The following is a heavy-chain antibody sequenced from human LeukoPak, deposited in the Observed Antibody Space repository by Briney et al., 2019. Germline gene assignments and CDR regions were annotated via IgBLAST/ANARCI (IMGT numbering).Heavy chain of an antibody. J-gene: IGHJ4*02. Sequence: GGSLRLSCAASGFTVSSNYMSWVRQAPGKGLEWVSVIYSGGSTYYADSVKGRFTISRDNSKNTLYLQMNSLRAEDTAVYYCARDLFEYQRLNWGQGTLVTVSS. V-gene: IGHV3-66*01. CDR1: GFTVSSNY. CDR2: IYSGGST. D-gene: IGHD2-2*01. CDR3: ARDLFEYQRLN.